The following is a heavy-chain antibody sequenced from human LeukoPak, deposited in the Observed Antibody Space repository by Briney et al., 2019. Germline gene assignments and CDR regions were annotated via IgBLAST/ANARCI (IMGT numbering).Heavy chain of an antibody. CDR2: VSYDGSNQ. D-gene: IGHD3-10*01. J-gene: IGHJ4*02. V-gene: IGHV3-30-3*01. Sequence: GGSLRLSCAASGFTFSDYVMHRVRQAPGKGLEWVAVVSYDGSNQYYADFVKGRFTISRDNSKNTFYLQMNSLRAEDTAVYYCARARGGTSLDYWGQGTLVTVSS. CDR1: GFTFSDYV. CDR3: ARARGGTSLDY.